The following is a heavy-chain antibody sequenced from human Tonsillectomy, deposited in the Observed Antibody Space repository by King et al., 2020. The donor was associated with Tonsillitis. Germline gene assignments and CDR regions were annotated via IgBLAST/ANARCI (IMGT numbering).Heavy chain of an antibody. CDR1: GFTFDDYT. D-gene: IGHD4-11*01. Sequence: VQLVESGGVVVQPGGSLRLSCAASGFTFDDYTMHWVRQAPGRGLEWVSLITWDGGSTFYADSVKGRFPISRDNSKNSLSLQMNSLRPEDTALYYCSTDRLEYFDFWGQGTLVTVSS. J-gene: IGHJ4*02. V-gene: IGHV3-43*01. CDR3: STDRLEYFDF. CDR2: ITWDGGST.